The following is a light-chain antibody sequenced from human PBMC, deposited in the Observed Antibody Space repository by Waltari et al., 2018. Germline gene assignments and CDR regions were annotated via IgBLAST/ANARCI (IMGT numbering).Light chain of an antibody. CDR2: KDT. CDR3: QSTDSSASVWV. CDR1: ALAKQY. J-gene: IGLJ3*02. V-gene: IGLV3-25*03. Sequence: SNNLTQPPSVSVSPGQTARITCSGDALAKQYAYWYQQKPGQAPVLVIYKDTQRPSGIPERFSGSTSGTTVTLTITRVQAEDEADYYCQSTDSSASVWVFGGGAKLTV.